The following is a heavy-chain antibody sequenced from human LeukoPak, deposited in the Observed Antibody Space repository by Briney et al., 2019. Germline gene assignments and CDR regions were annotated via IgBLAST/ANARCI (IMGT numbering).Heavy chain of an antibody. Sequence: GGSLRLSCAVSGFTFSNYQMTWVRQAPGKGLEWVANIKEDGSEEYYVDSVKGRFSMSRDNAHNSLYLQMSSLGAEDTAVYYCARWGVQWGPDYWGQGTLVTVSS. CDR1: GFTFSNYQ. CDR3: ARWGVQWGPDY. CDR2: IKEDGSEE. V-gene: IGHV3-7*01. J-gene: IGHJ4*02. D-gene: IGHD1-26*01.